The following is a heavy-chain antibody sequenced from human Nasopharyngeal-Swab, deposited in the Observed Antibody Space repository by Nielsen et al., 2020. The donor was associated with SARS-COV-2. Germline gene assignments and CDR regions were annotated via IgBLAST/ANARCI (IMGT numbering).Heavy chain of an antibody. CDR1: GFTFTSSA. CDR2: IVVGSGNT. J-gene: IGHJ6*02. V-gene: IGHV1-58*02. D-gene: IGHD2-15*01. Sequence: SVKVSCKASGFTFTSSAMQWVRQARGQRLEWIGWIVVGSGNTNYAQKFQERVTITRDMSPSTAYMELSSLRSEDTAVYYCAASVVAATEYYYYGMDVWGQGTTVTVSS. CDR3: AASVVAATEYYYYGMDV.